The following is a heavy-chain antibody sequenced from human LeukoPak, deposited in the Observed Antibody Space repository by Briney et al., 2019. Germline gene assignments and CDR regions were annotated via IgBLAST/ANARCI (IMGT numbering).Heavy chain of an antibody. CDR1: GGSISIYY. CDR2: IDYSGST. D-gene: IGHD3-10*01. CDR3: AKVIRGGYGMDV. V-gene: IGHV4-59*01. J-gene: IGHJ6*02. Sequence: SETLSLTCTVSGGSISIYYWNWIRQPPGKGLEWIGYIDYSGSTNYNPSLKSRVTISVDTSKSQFSLKMRSVTAADTAVYFCAKVIRGGYGMDVWGQGTTVTVSS.